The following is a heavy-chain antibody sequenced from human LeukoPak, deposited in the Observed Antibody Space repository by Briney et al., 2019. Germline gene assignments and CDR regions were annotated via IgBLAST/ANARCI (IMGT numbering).Heavy chain of an antibody. CDR2: IYHSGST. Sequence: SETLSLTCTVSGYSISSGYYWGWIRQPPGKGLEWIGSIYHSGSTYYNPSLKSRVTISVDTSKNQFSLKLSSVTAADTAVYYCARVASGWPYYYYYMDVWGKGTTVTVPS. D-gene: IGHD6-19*01. CDR3: ARVASGWPYYYYYMDV. V-gene: IGHV4-38-2*02. J-gene: IGHJ6*03. CDR1: GYSISSGYY.